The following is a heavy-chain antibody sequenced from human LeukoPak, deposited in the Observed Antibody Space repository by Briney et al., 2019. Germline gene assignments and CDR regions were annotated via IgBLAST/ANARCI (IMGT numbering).Heavy chain of an antibody. J-gene: IGHJ4*02. CDR3: ARGRVSSGWYDY. Sequence: GSLRLSCAASGFTVSNTHMSWVRQAPGRGLEWVSLINSGGITYYADSVKGRFTISRDNSKNTLHLQLNSLRAEDTAVYYCARGRVSSGWYDYWGQGTLVTVSS. CDR2: INSGGIT. V-gene: IGHV3-66*01. D-gene: IGHD6-19*01. CDR1: GFTVSNTH.